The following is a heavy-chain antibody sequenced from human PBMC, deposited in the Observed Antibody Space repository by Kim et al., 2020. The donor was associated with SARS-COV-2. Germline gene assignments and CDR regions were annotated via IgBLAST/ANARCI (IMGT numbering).Heavy chain of an antibody. CDR3: ASATWDILTGYYGYYYYGMDV. D-gene: IGHD3-9*01. CDR1: GYTFTSYG. Sequence: ASVKVSCKASGYTFTSYGISWVRQAPGQGLEWMGWISAYNGNTNYAQKLQGRVTMTTDTSTSTAYMELRSLRSDDTAVYYCASATWDILTGYYGYYYYGMDVWGQGTTVTVSS. J-gene: IGHJ6*02. V-gene: IGHV1-18*01. CDR2: ISAYNGNT.